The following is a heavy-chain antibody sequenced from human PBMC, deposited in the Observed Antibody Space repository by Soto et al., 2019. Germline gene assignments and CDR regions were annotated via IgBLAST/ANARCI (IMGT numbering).Heavy chain of an antibody. D-gene: IGHD3-16*01. CDR1: GFAFSSYD. CDR3: AKNQWGTVFDI. Sequence: EVQLLESGGGLVQPGGSLRLSCAASGFAFSSYDMTWVRQAPGKRLEWGSTISKSGATPYYADSVRGRFTISRDNSKNTLHLQMNSLRAEDTALYNCAKNQWGTVFDIWGQGTMLTVSS. V-gene: IGHV3-23*01. J-gene: IGHJ3*02. CDR2: ISKSGATP.